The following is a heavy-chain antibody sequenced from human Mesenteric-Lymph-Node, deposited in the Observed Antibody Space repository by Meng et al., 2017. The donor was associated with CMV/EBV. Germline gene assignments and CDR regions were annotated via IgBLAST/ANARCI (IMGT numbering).Heavy chain of an antibody. CDR1: GGSFSGYY. V-gene: IGHV4-34*01. CDR2: INHKGVP. CDR3: ARGSDIPVNNY. Sequence: QVQLQQRGAGLLKPSEPLSLTCAVYGGSFSGYYWSWIRQPPGKGLEWIGEINHKGVPNYNPSLKSRVTISLDRSKNQFSLKLSSVTAEDTAVYYCARGSDIPVNNYWGQGTLVTVSS. J-gene: IGHJ4*02. D-gene: IGHD2-15*01.